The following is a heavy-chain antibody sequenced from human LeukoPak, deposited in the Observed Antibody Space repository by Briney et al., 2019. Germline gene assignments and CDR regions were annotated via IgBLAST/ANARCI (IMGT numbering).Heavy chain of an antibody. CDR1: GFTFSSYW. CDR2: INSDGSST. J-gene: IGHJ4*02. Sequence: GGSLRLSCAASGFTFSSYWMHWVRQAPGKGLVWVSRINSDGSSTSYADSVKGRFTISRDNAKNTLYLQMNSLRAEDTAVYYCARDPDNMAVTADVDYWGQGTLVTVSS. D-gene: IGHD2-21*02. CDR3: ARDPDNMAVTADVDY. V-gene: IGHV3-74*01.